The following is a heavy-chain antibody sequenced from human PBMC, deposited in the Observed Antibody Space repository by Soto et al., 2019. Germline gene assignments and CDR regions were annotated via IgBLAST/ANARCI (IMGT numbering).Heavy chain of an antibody. D-gene: IGHD3-3*01. CDR2: ISYDGSNK. CDR1: TFSSYA. Sequence: TFSSYAMHWVRQAPGKGLEWVAVISYDGSNKYYADSVKGRFTISRDNSKNTLYLQMNSLRAEDTAVYYCARPQPYYDFWSGYSGAEYYYGMDVWGQGTTVTVSS. J-gene: IGHJ6*02. V-gene: IGHV3-30-3*01. CDR3: ARPQPYYDFWSGYSGAEYYYGMDV.